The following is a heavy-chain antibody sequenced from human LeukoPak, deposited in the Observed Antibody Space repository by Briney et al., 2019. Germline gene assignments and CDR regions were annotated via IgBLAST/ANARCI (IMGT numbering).Heavy chain of an antibody. CDR2: VYYSGST. Sequence: PSETLSLTCTVSGGSINNYYWTWIRQPPGKGLEWIGYVYYSGSTNYNPSLKSRVTISVSVDTSKNQFSLKLNSVTAADTAVYYCARRHKVGAGDALDIWGRGTMVTVSS. D-gene: IGHD3-10*01. J-gene: IGHJ3*02. CDR1: GGSINNYY. CDR3: ARRHKVGAGDALDI. V-gene: IGHV4-59*08.